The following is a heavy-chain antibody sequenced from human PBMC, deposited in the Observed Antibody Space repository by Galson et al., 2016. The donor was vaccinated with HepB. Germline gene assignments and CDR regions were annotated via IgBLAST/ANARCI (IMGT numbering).Heavy chain of an antibody. CDR3: ASDDY. J-gene: IGHJ4*02. CDR1: GGSISSSHSYY. Sequence: SETLSLTCTVSGGSISSSHSYYWGWIRQPPGRGLEWNGTISYHGKTYYHPSLKSRVTISVDTSRNQFSLRLSSVTATDTAVYYCASDDYWGQGTLVTVSS. CDR2: ISYHGKT. V-gene: IGHV4-39*02.